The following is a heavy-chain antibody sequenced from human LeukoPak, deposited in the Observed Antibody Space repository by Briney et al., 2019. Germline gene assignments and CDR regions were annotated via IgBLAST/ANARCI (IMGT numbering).Heavy chain of an antibody. CDR2: INPSGGST. J-gene: IGHJ4*02. Sequence: ASVKVSCKASGYTFTSYYMHWVRQAPGQGLEWMGIINPSGGSTSYAQKFQGRVTMTRDTSTSTVYMELSSLRSEDTAVYYCAKDASRPYYDGSGSYKRGDLAGGYWGQGTLVTVSS. V-gene: IGHV1-46*01. D-gene: IGHD3-10*01. CDR1: GYTFTSYY. CDR3: AKDASRPYYDGSGSYKRGDLAGGY.